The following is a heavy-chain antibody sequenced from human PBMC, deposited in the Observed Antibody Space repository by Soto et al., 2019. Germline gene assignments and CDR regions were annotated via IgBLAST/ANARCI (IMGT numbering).Heavy chain of an antibody. Sequence: LRLSCAASGFTFSSYAMTWVRQAPGKGLEWVSTISGGGGDTYYADSVKGRFTISRDNSKNTLYLQMNSLRAEDTAVYYCAKLTRDSSSSWLFDYWGQGTLVTVSS. CDR1: GFTFSSYA. CDR3: AKLTRDSSSSWLFDY. V-gene: IGHV3-23*01. D-gene: IGHD6-6*01. J-gene: IGHJ4*02. CDR2: ISGGGGDT.